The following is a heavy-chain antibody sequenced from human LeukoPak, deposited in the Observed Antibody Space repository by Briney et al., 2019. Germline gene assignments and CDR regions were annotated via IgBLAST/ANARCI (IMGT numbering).Heavy chain of an antibody. CDR3: AKGRDSSGRSSDS. CDR2: ITDIGEST. CDR1: GFTFNSYA. V-gene: IGHV3-23*01. Sequence: GGSLRLSCAASGFTFNSYAMSWVRQAPGKGLEWVASITDIGESTFYADSVKGRFTISRDNSKNTLFLQMNSLRAEDTDLFYCAKGRDSSGRSSDSWGQGTLVTVSS. J-gene: IGHJ4*02. D-gene: IGHD3-22*01.